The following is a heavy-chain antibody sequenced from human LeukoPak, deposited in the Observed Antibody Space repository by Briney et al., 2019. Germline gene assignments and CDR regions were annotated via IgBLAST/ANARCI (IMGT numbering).Heavy chain of an antibody. V-gene: IGHV3-48*03. CDR1: GFSFSSYE. Sequence: GGSLRLSCAASGFSFSSYEMNWVRQAPGKGLEWVSYVNDIGDIIYYADSVKGRFTISRDNAKNSLYLQMNSVRAEDTAVYYCARMIGSYTANYFDYWGQGTLVTVSS. CDR2: VNDIGDII. CDR3: ARMIGSYTANYFDY. J-gene: IGHJ4*02. D-gene: IGHD1-26*01.